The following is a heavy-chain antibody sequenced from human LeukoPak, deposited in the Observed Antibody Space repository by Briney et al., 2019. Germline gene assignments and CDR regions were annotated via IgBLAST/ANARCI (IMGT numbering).Heavy chain of an antibody. J-gene: IGHJ5*02. D-gene: IGHD3-22*01. CDR3: GRDSSGYYVNWFDR. CDR2: IYTSGST. CDR1: GGSISSYY. Sequence: SETLSLTCTVSGGSISSYYWSWIRQPAGKGLGGIGRIYTSGSTNYTPSLKSRVTMSVDTSKNQFSLKLSSVTAADAAVYYCGRDSSGYYVNWFDRWGKGTMVTVSS. V-gene: IGHV4-4*07.